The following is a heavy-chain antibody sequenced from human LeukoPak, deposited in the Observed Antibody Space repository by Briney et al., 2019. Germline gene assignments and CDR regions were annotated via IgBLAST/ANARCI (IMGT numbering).Heavy chain of an antibody. Sequence: KSSETLSLTCAVYGGSFSGYYWSWIRQPPGKGLEWIGEINHSGSTNYNPSLKSRVTISVDTSKNQFSLKLSSVIAADTAVYYCARRPPARTSNWFDPWGQGTLVTVSS. CDR1: GGSFSGYY. D-gene: IGHD6-6*01. CDR2: INHSGST. CDR3: ARRPPARTSNWFDP. J-gene: IGHJ5*02. V-gene: IGHV4-34*01.